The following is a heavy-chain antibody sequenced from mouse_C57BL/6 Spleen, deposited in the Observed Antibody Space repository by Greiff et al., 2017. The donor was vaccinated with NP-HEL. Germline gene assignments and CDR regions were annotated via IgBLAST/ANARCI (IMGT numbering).Heavy chain of an antibody. CDR2: INPGSGGT. D-gene: IGHD1-1*01. Sequence: VQLQQSGAELVRPGPSVKVSCKASGYAFTNYLIEWVKQRPGQGLEWIGVINPGSGGTNYNEKFKGKATLTADNSSSTAYMQLSSLTSEDSAVYFCARAIYYYGSSYRYFDVWGTGTTVTVSS. CDR1: GYAFTNYL. V-gene: IGHV1-54*01. CDR3: ARAIYYYGSSYRYFDV. J-gene: IGHJ1*03.